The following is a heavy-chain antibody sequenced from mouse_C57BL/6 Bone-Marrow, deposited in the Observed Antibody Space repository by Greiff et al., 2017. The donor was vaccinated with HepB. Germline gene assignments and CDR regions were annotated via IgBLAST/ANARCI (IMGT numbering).Heavy chain of an antibody. CDR2: IYPGDGDT. CDR1: GYAFSSYW. V-gene: IGHV1-80*01. Sequence: QVTLKECGAELVKPGASVKISCKASGYAFSSYWMNWVKQRPGKGLEWIGQIYPGDGDTNYNGKFKGKATLTADKSSSTAYMQLSSLTSEDSAVYFCAREKPNDYWGQGTLVTVSA. J-gene: IGHJ3*01. CDR3: AREKPNDY.